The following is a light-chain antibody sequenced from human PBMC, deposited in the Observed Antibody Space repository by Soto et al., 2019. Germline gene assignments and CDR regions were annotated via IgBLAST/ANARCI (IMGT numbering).Light chain of an antibody. V-gene: IGKV1-27*01. CDR3: QKYSSVPV. J-gene: IGKJ3*01. CDR1: QGIRNF. CDR2: AAS. Sequence: DIQMTQSPTSLSASVGDRVTITCRASQGIRNFAWYQQKPGKAPKLLIYAASTLQSGVPSRFSGSVSGTDFTLTINSLQPEDVATYSCQKYSSVPVFGPGTKVEIK.